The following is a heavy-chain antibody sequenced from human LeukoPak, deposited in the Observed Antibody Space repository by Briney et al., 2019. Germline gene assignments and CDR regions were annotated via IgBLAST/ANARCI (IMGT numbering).Heavy chain of an antibody. J-gene: IGHJ4*02. CDR3: ARDSTSYSSSSALAFDY. V-gene: IGHV4-4*02. CDR2: IYHSGST. CDR1: GGSISSSNW. Sequence: SETLSLTCAVSGGSISSSNWWSWVRQPPGKGLEWIGEIYHSGSTNYNPSLKSRVTISVDKSKNQFSLKLSSVTAADTAVYYCARDSTSYSSSSALAFDYWGQGTLVTVSS. D-gene: IGHD6-6*01.